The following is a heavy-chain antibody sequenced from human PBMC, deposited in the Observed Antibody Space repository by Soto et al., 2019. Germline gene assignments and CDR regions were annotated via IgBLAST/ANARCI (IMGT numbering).Heavy chain of an antibody. D-gene: IGHD2-8*01. CDR1: GYTFTSYG. V-gene: IGHV1-18*01. Sequence: QVQLVQSGAEVKKPGASVKVSCKASGYTFTSYGISWVRQAPGQGLEWMGWISAYNGNTNYAQKLQGRVTMTTDTSTSTDYMEMRSLRDDETAVYYCARDSTSSLNGTNGVCPYYYYGMDVWGQGTTVTVSS. CDR3: ARDSTSSLNGTNGVCPYYYYGMDV. J-gene: IGHJ6*02. CDR2: ISAYNGNT.